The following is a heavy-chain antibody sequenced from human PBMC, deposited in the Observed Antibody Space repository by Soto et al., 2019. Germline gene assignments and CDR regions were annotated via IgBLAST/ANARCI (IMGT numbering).Heavy chain of an antibody. CDR1: GYTFTSYY. Sequence: ASVKVSCKASGYTFTSYYMHWVRQAPGQGLEWMGKINPSGGSTSYAQKFQGRVTMTRDTSTSTAYMELRDLRADDTAVYFCARASTSGNYYHFYWGQGTLVTVSS. CDR2: INPSGGST. CDR3: ARASTSGNYYHFY. V-gene: IGHV1-46*01. D-gene: IGHD3-10*01. J-gene: IGHJ4*02.